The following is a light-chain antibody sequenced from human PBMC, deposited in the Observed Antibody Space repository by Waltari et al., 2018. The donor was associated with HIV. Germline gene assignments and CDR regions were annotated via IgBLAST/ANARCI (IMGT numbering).Light chain of an antibody. J-gene: IGLJ2*01. CDR2: SNN. CDR1: NSNIGSNT. V-gene: IGLV1-44*01. Sequence: QSVLTQPPSASGTPGQRVTISCSGSNSNIGSNTVNWYQQFPGTAPKLLISSNNQRPSGVPDRFSGSKSGTPASLAISGLQSEDEADYYCAAWDDSRNAHVVFGGGTKLTVL. CDR3: AAWDDSRNAHVV.